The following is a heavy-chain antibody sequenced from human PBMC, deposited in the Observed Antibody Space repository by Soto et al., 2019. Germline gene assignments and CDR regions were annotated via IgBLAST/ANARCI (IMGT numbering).Heavy chain of an antibody. V-gene: IGHV4-34*01. CDR1: GGSFSGYY. D-gene: IGHD3-16*01. J-gene: IGHJ6*02. CDR3: ARGLGGGDYYYYGMDG. Sequence: SATQSLTWAFYGGSFSGYYWSWIRPHIGKGLEWIGEINHSGSTNYNPSLKSRVTISVDTSKNQSSLKLSSVTAADTAVYYCARGLGGGDYYYYGMDGWGQGTTVTVSS. CDR2: INHSGST.